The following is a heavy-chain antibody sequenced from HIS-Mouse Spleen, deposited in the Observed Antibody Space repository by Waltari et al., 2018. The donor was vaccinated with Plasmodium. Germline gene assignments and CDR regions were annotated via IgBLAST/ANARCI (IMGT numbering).Heavy chain of an antibody. V-gene: IGHV4-31*03. Sequence: QVQLQESGPGLVKPSQTLSLTCTVSGGSISSGGYYWSWIRQHPGKGLEWIGYIYYSGSTYYNPSLKSRVTISVDTSKNQFSLKLSSVTAADTAVYYCARWVGYSSSSDPDSHWFDPWGQGTLSPSPQ. CDR3: ARWVGYSSSSDPDSHWFDP. D-gene: IGHD6-13*01. CDR1: GGSISSGGYY. CDR2: IYYSGST. J-gene: IGHJ5*02.